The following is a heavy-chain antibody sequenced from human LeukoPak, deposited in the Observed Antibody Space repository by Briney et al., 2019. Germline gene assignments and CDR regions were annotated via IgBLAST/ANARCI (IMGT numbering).Heavy chain of an antibody. D-gene: IGHD1-26*01. V-gene: IGHV4-39*02. CDR1: GGSIRTDGSY. Sequence: SETLSLICTVSGGSIRTDGSYWAWIRQPPGKGLEWIGSIYIDGITHYNSSLQSRVTLSIDTSKNHFSLRLTSVTAADTAVFYCARLFTRAWEYRYGMDVWGQGTAVTVSS. CDR3: ARLFTRAWEYRYGMDV. J-gene: IGHJ6*02. CDR2: IYIDGIT.